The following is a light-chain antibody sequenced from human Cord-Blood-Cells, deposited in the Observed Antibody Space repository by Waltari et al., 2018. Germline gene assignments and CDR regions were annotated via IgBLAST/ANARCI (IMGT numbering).Light chain of an antibody. CDR2: AAS. CDR3: QQSYSTPR. J-gene: IGKJ3*01. V-gene: IGKV1-39*01. CDR1: QSISSY. Sequence: IKMRNNPHYQSAPARTPLTITCRESQSISSYLNWYQQKPGKAPKLLIYAASSLQSGVPSRFSVSGSGTAFTLTISSLQPEDFATYYCQQSYSTPRFGPGTKVDIK.